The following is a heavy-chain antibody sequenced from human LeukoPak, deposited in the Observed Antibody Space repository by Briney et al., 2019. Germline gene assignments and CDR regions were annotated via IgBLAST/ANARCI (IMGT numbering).Heavy chain of an antibody. CDR2: IHASGTT. Sequence: PSETLSLTCTVSGGSISTYYWSWIRRPPGKGLEWIAYIHASGTTYYNPSLKSRLTISVDTSKKQFSLKLSSVTAADTATYYCARVKVEYTSSFDCWGQGTLVTVSS. V-gene: IGHV4-59*06. CDR3: ARVKVEYTSSFDC. J-gene: IGHJ4*02. CDR1: GGSISTYY. D-gene: IGHD6-6*01.